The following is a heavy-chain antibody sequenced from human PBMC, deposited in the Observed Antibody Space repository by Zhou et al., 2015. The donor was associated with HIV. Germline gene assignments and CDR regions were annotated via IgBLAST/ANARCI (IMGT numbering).Heavy chain of an antibody. CDR3: ARVYTVTTPGYYYYYMDV. Sequence: QVQLVQSGAEVKKPGSSVKVSCKASGGTFSSYAISWVRQAPGQGLEWMGGIIPIFGTANYAQKFQGRVTITADESTSTAYMELSSLRSEDTAVYYCARVYTVTTPGYYYYYMDVWGKGTTVTVSS. CDR1: GGTFSSYA. V-gene: IGHV1-69*01. J-gene: IGHJ6*03. D-gene: IGHD4-17*01. CDR2: IIPIFGTA.